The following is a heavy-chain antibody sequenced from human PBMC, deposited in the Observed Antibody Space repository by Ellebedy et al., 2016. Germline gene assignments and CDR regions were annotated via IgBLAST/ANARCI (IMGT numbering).Heavy chain of an antibody. D-gene: IGHD3-22*01. CDR2: IYYSGST. Sequence: SETLSLTCTVSGGSISSYYWSWIRQPPGKGLEWIGYIYYSGSTYYNPSLKSRVTISVDTSKNQFSLKLSSVTAADTAVYYCARHEGGYLSRGFDYWGQGTLVTVSS. J-gene: IGHJ4*02. CDR3: ARHEGGYLSRGFDY. CDR1: GGSISSYY. V-gene: IGHV4-59*08.